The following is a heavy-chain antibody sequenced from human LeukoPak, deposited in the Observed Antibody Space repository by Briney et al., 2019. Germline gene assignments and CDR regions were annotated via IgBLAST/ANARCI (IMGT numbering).Heavy chain of an antibody. CDR2: ISYDGSNK. V-gene: IGHV3-30-3*01. CDR3: ARGDVGTTGYFDY. D-gene: IGHD1-1*01. Sequence: GGSLRLSCTASGFTFSSYTMHWVRQAPGKGLEWVAVISYDGSNKYYADSVKGRFTISRDNSKNTLYVQVNSLRAEDTAVYYCARGDVGTTGYFDYWGQGTLVTVSS. CDR1: GFTFSSYT. J-gene: IGHJ4*02.